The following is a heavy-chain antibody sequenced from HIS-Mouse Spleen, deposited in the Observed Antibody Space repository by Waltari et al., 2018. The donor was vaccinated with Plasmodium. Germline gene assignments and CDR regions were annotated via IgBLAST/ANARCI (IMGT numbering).Heavy chain of an antibody. Sequence: QVQLQESGPGLVKPSETLSLTCTVSGGPISSYYWSWIRQPPGKGLEWIGDIYYSGCTNYNPSLKSRVTISVDTSKNQFSLKLSSVTAADTAVYYCARVGRRIWGAFDIWGQGTMVTVSS. CDR3: ARVGRRIWGAFDI. J-gene: IGHJ3*02. D-gene: IGHD3-16*01. CDR1: GGPISSYY. CDR2: IYYSGCT. V-gene: IGHV4-59*01.